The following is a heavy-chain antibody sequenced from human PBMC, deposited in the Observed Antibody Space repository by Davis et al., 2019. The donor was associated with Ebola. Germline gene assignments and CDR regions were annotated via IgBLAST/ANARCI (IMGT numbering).Heavy chain of an antibody. Sequence: ASVKVSCKASGYTFLRYGISWVRQAPGQGLEWMGWIAADNYKTEYVQRLQGRVTMTTDTTTSTAYMELRGLRSDDTAVYYCAKIKQAGTGTFYFDGMDVWGQGTTVTVSS. J-gene: IGHJ6*02. D-gene: IGHD3-10*01. CDR2: IAADNYKT. V-gene: IGHV1-18*01. CDR3: AKIKQAGTGTFYFDGMDV. CDR1: GYTFLRYG.